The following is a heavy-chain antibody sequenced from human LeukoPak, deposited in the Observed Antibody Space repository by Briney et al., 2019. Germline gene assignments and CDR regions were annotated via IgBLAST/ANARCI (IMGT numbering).Heavy chain of an antibody. CDR1: GGSIDSGDSF. V-gene: IGHV4-30-4*08. Sequence: PSETLSLTCTVSGGSIDSGDSFWGWIRQSPGKGLEWMGHIDNRGNTYYSPTLKSRLTISIDTSRNQFSLHLTSVTAADTAVYYCARDNRLIVGPKWYFQHWGQGTLVTVSS. CDR2: IDNRGNT. J-gene: IGHJ1*01. CDR3: ARDNRLIVGPKWYFQH. D-gene: IGHD1-26*01.